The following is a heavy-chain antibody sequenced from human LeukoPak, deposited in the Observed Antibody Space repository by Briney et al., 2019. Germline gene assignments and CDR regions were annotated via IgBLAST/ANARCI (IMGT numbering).Heavy chain of an antibody. Sequence: ETLSLTCAVYGGSFSGYYWSWVRQAPGKGLEWVSVIYSGGSTYYADSVKGRFTISRDNSKNTLYLQMNSLRAEDTAVYYCAKGSKEVLFTRDHYMDVWGKGTTVTISS. CDR3: AKGSKEVLFTRDHYMDV. CDR1: GGSFSGYY. CDR2: IYSGGST. J-gene: IGHJ6*03. D-gene: IGHD3-3*01. V-gene: IGHV3-66*02.